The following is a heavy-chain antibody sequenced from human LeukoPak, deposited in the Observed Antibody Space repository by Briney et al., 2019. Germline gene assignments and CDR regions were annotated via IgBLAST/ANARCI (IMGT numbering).Heavy chain of an antibody. CDR1: GFNFYNYV. V-gene: IGHV3-23*01. CDR3: TKVRPPPGSGWYGGDDD. CDR2: IREGDGGT. D-gene: IGHD6-19*01. J-gene: IGHJ4*02. Sequence: PGGSLRLSCAASGFNFYNYVMSWVRQAPGKGLEWVSSIREGDGGTDYADSVKGRFTISRDNFKSIVDLQMTSLRAEDTAMYFCTKVRPPPGSGWYGGDDDWGQGTLVTVSS.